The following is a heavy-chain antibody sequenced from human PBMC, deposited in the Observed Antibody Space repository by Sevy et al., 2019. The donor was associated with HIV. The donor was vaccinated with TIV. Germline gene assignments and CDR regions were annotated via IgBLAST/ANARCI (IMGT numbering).Heavy chain of an antibody. CDR2: SNPSGGYT. Sequence: GESLKISCKASGYTLTSHYMHWVRQAPGQGLDWMGISNPSGGYTRYAQKFQGRVIMTRDTSTSTAYMELSSLRSDDTAVYYCASLAAASGLDYMDVWGKGTTVTVSS. CDR3: ASLAAASGLDYMDV. J-gene: IGHJ6*03. D-gene: IGHD6-13*01. V-gene: IGHV1-46*01. CDR1: GYTLTSHY.